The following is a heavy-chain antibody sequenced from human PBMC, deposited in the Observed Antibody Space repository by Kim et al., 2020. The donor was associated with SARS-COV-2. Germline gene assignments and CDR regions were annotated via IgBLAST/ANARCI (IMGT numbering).Heavy chain of an antibody. V-gene: IGHV3-7*01. D-gene: IGHD2-21*02. Sequence: GGSLRLSCAASGFTFSNYWMTWVRQAPGKGLEWVANIKQDGSGKYYVDSVKGRFTISRDNAKNSLYLQMNSLRAEDTAVYYCARGGDWGSHDHWGQGTLVSVSS. J-gene: IGHJ4*02. CDR3: ARGGDWGSHDH. CDR2: IKQDGSGK. CDR1: GFTFSNYW.